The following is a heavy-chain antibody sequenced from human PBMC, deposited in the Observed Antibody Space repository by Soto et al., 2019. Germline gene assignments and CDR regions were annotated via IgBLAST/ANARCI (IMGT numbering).Heavy chain of an antibody. CDR1: GFSLNTRAVG. V-gene: IGHV2-5*02. J-gene: IGHJ4*02. D-gene: IGHD1-26*01. CDR2: ISWDDNK. CDR3: AHRALSGSRYYFDF. Sequence: QITLKESGPTLVKPTQTLTLTCSLSGFSLNTRAVGVGWIRQPPGKALEWLALISWDDNKRYRPSLESRLSIAKDTSGNQVVLTMTNVDPIDTATYYCAHRALSGSRYYFDFWGLGTLVTVSS.